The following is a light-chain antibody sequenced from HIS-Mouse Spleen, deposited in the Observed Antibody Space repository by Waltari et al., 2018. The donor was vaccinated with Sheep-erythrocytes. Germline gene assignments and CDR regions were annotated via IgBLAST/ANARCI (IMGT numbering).Light chain of an antibody. CDR3: CSYAGSYNHV. J-gene: IGLJ1*01. CDR1: SSDVGGYNY. CDR2: DVS. Sequence: QSALTQPRSVSGSPGQSVTISCTGTSSDVGGYNYVSWYQQHPGKAPKLMIYDVSKRPSGVPDRLCGSKSGNTASLTISGLQAEDEADYYCCSYAGSYNHVFATGTKVTVL. V-gene: IGLV2-11*01.